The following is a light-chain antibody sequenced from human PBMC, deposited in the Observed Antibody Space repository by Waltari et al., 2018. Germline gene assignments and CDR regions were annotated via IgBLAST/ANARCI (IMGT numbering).Light chain of an antibody. CDR3: QQSYSTLALT. J-gene: IGKJ4*01. Sequence: DVQLTQSPSSLSASVGDRVTITCRASQSISAYLNWYQVKPGKAPRLLIYAASSLQSGVPSRFSGRGSVTDFTLTISSLQPEDFASYYCQQSYSTLALTFGGGTKVE. CDR2: AAS. V-gene: IGKV1-39*01. CDR1: QSISAY.